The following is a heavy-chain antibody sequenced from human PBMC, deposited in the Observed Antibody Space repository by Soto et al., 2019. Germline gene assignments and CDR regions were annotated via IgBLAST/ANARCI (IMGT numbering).Heavy chain of an antibody. D-gene: IGHD6-13*01. J-gene: IGHJ6*03. V-gene: IGHV1-2*04. CDR3: ARMGPIIAPPEYYYMDV. CDR2: INPNSGGT. CDR1: GYTFTGYY. Sequence: QVQLVQSGAEVKKPGASVKVSCKASGYTFTGYYMHWVRQAPGQGLEWMGWINPNSGGTNYAQKFQGWVTMTRDTSISTAYMELSRLRSDDTAVYYCARMGPIIAPPEYYYMDVWGKGTTVTVSS.